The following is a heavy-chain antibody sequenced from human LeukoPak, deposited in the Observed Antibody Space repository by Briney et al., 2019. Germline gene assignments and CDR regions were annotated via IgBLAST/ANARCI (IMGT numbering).Heavy chain of an antibody. CDR3: ARDRSWQQLVHMDV. V-gene: IGHV3-21*01. J-gene: IGHJ6*03. CDR2: ISSSSSYI. D-gene: IGHD6-13*01. Sequence: PGGSLRLSCAASGFTFSSYSMNWVRQAPGKGLEWVSSISSSSSYIYYADSVKGRFTISRDNAKNSLYLQMNSLRAEDTAVYYCARDRSWQQLVHMDVWGKGPRSPSP. CDR1: GFTFSSYS.